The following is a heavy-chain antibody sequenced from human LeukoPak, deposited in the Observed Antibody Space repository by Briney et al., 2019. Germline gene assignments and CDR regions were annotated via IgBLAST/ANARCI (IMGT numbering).Heavy chain of an antibody. CDR2: IYYSGST. V-gene: IGHV4-39*07. CDR1: GGSISSSNYY. J-gene: IGHJ6*03. Sequence: SETLSLTCTVSGGSISSSNYYWGWIRQPPGKGLEWIGSIYYSGSTYYSPSLKSRVTISVDTSKNQFSLKLSSVTAADTAVYYCARDRQEYCSGGSCPWYYYYYMDVWGKGTTVTISS. D-gene: IGHD2-15*01. CDR3: ARDRQEYCSGGSCPWYYYYYMDV.